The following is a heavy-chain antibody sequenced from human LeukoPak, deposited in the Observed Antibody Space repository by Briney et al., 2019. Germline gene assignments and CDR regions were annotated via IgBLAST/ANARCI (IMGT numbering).Heavy chain of an antibody. Sequence: GESLKISCKGSGYSFTSYWINWVRQVPGKGLEWMGKIDPSDSYTNYSPSFQGHVTISADKSINTAYLQWSSLRASDAAIYYCARHVNWKDDYWGREPWSPSPQ. CDR3: ARHVNWKDDY. V-gene: IGHV5-10-1*01. CDR1: GYSFTSYW. D-gene: IGHD1-1*01. J-gene: IGHJ4*02. CDR2: IDPSDSYT.